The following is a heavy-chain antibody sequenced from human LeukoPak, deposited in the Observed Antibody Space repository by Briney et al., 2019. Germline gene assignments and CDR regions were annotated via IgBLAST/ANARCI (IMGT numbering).Heavy chain of an antibody. Sequence: KPGGALRLPWAASGFTFNTDSMNWVRQAAGKGVEGVSSISDNSNYIYYAGSVEGRFTISRDNAKNSLYLQMNSLRVEDTAVYYCANHFACGSTSCPPFDSWGQGTLVTVSS. V-gene: IGHV3-21*01. CDR3: ANHFACGSTSCPPFDS. CDR2: ISDNSNYI. D-gene: IGHD2-2*01. CDR1: GFTFNTDS. J-gene: IGHJ4*02.